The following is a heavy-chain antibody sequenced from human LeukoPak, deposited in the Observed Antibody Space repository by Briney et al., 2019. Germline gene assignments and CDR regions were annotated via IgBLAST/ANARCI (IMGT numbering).Heavy chain of an antibody. CDR3: AKEFSDIVVVPAAIGAAGYCYYGMDV. CDR2: ISYDGSNK. V-gene: IGHV3-30*18. CDR1: GFTFSSYG. Sequence: PGGSLRLSCAASGFTFSSYGMHWVRQAPGKGLEWVAVISYDGSNKYYADSVKGRFTISRDNSKNTLYLQMNSLRAEDTAVYYCAKEFSDIVVVPAAIGAAGYCYYGMDVWGQGTTVTVSS. J-gene: IGHJ6*02. D-gene: IGHD2-2*02.